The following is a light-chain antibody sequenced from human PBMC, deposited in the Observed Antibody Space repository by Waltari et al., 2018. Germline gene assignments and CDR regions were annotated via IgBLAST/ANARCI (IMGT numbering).Light chain of an antibody. CDR2: YDT. Sequence: SYVVTQPPSVSAAPGEKSTITCRGRYMGRQAVQWYQQKPGQAPVLIIFYDTNRPSGIPERFSGSNPGHTATLTISRVEGGDEADYYCQVSESSSDLAVFGGGTKLTVL. V-gene: IGLV3-21*01. CDR1: YMGRQA. CDR3: QVSESSSDLAV. J-gene: IGLJ2*01.